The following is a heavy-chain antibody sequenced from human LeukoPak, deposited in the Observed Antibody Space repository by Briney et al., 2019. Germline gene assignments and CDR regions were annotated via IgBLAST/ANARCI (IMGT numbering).Heavy chain of an antibody. CDR1: GGTFSSYA. CDR2: IIPILGIA. Sequence: SVKVSCKASGGTFSSYAISWVRQAPGQGLEWMGRIIPILGIANYAQKFQGRVTITADKSTSTAYMELSSLRSEGTAVYYCARDSYTSIAARPDYWGQGTLVTVSS. J-gene: IGHJ4*02. CDR3: ARDSYTSIAARPDY. D-gene: IGHD6-6*01. V-gene: IGHV1-69*04.